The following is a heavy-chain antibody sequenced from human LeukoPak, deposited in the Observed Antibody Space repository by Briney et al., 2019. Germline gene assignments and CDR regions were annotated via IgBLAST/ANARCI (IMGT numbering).Heavy chain of an antibody. CDR1: GGSISSGGYS. D-gene: IGHD6-13*01. CDR2: IYHSGST. V-gene: IGHV4-30-2*01. J-gene: IGHJ5*02. Sequence: PSQTLSLTCAVSGGSISSGGYSWSWIRQPPGKGLEWIGYIYHSGSTYYNPSLKSRVTISVDRSKNQFSLKLSSVTAADTAVYYCARAWYSSSYDNWFDPWGQGTLVTVSS. CDR3: ARAWYSSSYDNWFDP.